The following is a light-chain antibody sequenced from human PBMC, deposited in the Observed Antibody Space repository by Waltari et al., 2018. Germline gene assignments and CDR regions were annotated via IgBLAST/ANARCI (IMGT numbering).Light chain of an antibody. V-gene: IGKV3-20*01. CDR2: GAS. Sequence: EIVLPPSPGPLPSSPGERATLSCRASQSVSSSYLAWYQQKPGQAPRLLIYGASSRATGIPDRVSGSGSGTDFTRTISRLEPEDFAVYYCQQDGSSSLTFGGGTNVGI. CDR1: QSVSSSY. J-gene: IGKJ4*02. CDR3: QQDGSSSLT.